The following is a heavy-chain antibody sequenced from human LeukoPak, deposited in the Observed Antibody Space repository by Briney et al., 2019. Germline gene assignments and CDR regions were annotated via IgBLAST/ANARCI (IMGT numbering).Heavy chain of an antibody. Sequence: ASVKVSCKASGYTFTSYDINWVRQATGQGLEWMGWMNPNSGNTGYAQKFQGRVTITRNTSISTAYMELSSLRSEDTAVYYCARDGKEYQLLFRRNYYYYYMDVWGKGTTVTISS. V-gene: IGHV1-8*03. J-gene: IGHJ6*03. D-gene: IGHD2-2*01. CDR1: GYTFTSYD. CDR2: MNPNSGNT. CDR3: ARDGKEYQLLFRRNYYYYYMDV.